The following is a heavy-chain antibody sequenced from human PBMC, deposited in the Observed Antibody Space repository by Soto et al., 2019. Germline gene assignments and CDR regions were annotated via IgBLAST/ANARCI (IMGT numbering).Heavy chain of an antibody. CDR1: GGSISSYY. J-gene: IGHJ5*02. CDR3: ARASCRSTVTTVLFDL. V-gene: IGHV4-59*01. D-gene: IGHD4-17*01. Sequence: PSETLSLTCTVSGGSISSYYWSWIRQPPGKGLEWIGYIYYSGSTNYNPSLKSRVTISVDTSKNQFSLKLSSVTAADTAVYYCARASCRSTVTTVLFDLSGQGSLV. CDR2: IYYSGST.